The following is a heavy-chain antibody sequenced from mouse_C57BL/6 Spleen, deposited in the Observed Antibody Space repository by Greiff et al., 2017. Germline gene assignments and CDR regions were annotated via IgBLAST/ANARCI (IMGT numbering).Heavy chain of an antibody. J-gene: IGHJ3*01. D-gene: IGHD2-14*01. V-gene: IGHV5-6*01. CDR3: ARHENGYPVWFAY. CDR1: GFTFSSYG. Sequence: EVQRVESGGDLVKPGGSLKLSCAASGFTFSSYGMSWVRQTPDKRLEWVATISSGGSYTYYPDSVKGRFTISRDNAKNTLYLQMSSLKSEDTAMYYCARHENGYPVWFAYWGQGTLVTVSA. CDR2: ISSGGSYT.